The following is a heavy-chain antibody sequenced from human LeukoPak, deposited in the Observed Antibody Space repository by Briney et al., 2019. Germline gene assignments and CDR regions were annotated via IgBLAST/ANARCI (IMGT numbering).Heavy chain of an antibody. V-gene: IGHV4-39*07. CDR3: ASPGYSG. CDR2: IFYNGAT. CDR1: GGSISSSDWY. J-gene: IGHJ4*02. D-gene: IGHD3-10*01. Sequence: SETLSLTCTVSGGSISSSDWYWGWIRQPPGKGLEWIGTIFYNGATQFNPSLKSRVTISVDTSKNQFSLKLSSVTAADTAVYYCASPGYSGWGQGTLVTVSS.